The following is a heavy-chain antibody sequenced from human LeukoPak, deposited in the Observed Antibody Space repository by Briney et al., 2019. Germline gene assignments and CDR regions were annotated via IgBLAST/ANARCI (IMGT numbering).Heavy chain of an antibody. CDR2: IIPIFGTA. CDR3: ASGPMAPSNYYYLDV. V-gene: IGHV1-69*05. J-gene: IGHJ6*03. Sequence: SSVKVSCKASGGTFSSYAISWVRQAPGQGLEWMGRIIPIFGTANYAQKFQGRVTITTDESTSTAYMELSSLRSEDTAVYYCASGPMAPSNYYYLDVWGKGTTVTVSS. D-gene: IGHD3-10*01. CDR1: GGTFSSYA.